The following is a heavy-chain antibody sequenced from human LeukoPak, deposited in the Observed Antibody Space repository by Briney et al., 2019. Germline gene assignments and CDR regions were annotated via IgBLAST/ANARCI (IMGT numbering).Heavy chain of an antibody. V-gene: IGHV4-39*01. CDR2: IYSSGST. J-gene: IGHJ4*02. Sequence: SETLSLTCAVSGASVSGSNYYWGWIRQPTGKGLEWIGNIYSSGSTYYNASLQSRVTISIDTSKNQFSLRLNSVTAADTAMYYCAKSGGYGLIDYWGQGTRVTVSS. CDR3: AKSGGYGLIDY. D-gene: IGHD1-26*01. CDR1: GASVSGSNYY.